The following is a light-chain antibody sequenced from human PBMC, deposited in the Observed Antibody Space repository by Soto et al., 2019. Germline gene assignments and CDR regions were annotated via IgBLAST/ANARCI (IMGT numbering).Light chain of an antibody. J-gene: IGKJ1*01. Sequence: DIPMTLSPSTLSASVGDRVTITCRASQTISNYLTWYQQRPGKAPKLLIYRSSILQNGVPSRFSGSGSGTEFTLTISSLQPDDFATYYCQQYYIYATFGQGTRVEI. CDR1: QTISNY. CDR2: RSS. V-gene: IGKV1-5*03. CDR3: QQYYIYAT.